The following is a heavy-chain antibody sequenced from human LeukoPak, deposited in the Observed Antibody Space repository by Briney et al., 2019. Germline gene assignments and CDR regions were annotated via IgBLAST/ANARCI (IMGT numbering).Heavy chain of an antibody. V-gene: IGHV3-30*04. J-gene: IGHJ6*02. CDR1: GFTFSSYA. D-gene: IGHD2-2*01. CDR3: AKDYCSSTSCYHYYYYYGMDV. Sequence: GRSLRLSCAASGFTFSSYAMHWVRQAPGKGLEWVAVISYDGSNKYYADSVKGRFTISRDNSKNTLYLQMNSLRAEDTAVYYCAKDYCSSTSCYHYYYYYGMDVWGQGTTVTVSS. CDR2: ISYDGSNK.